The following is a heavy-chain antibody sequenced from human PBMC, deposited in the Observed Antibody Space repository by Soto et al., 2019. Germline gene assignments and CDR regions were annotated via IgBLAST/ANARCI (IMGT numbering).Heavy chain of an antibody. CDR3: AKGRGID. D-gene: IGHD6-13*01. Sequence: WTWIRQPPGKGLEWIGDINHNGGTNYNPSLKSRVTISVDTSKNQFSLKLSSVTAADTAVYYCAKGRGIDWGQGTLVTVSS. CDR2: INHNGGT. V-gene: IGHV4-34*01. J-gene: IGHJ4*02.